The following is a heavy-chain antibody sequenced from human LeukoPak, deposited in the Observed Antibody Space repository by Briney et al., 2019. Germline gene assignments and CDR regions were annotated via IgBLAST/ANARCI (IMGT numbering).Heavy chain of an antibody. CDR3: ARDKAQDDILTGYYLYYFDY. V-gene: IGHV3-21*01. CDR2: ISSSSSYI. Sequence: GGSLRRSCAASGFTFSSYSMNWVRQAPGKGLEWVSSISSSSSYIYYADSVKGRFTISRDNAKNSLYLQMNSLRAEDTAVYYCARDKAQDDILTGYYLYYFDYWGQGTLVTVSS. J-gene: IGHJ4*02. D-gene: IGHD3-9*01. CDR1: GFTFSSYS.